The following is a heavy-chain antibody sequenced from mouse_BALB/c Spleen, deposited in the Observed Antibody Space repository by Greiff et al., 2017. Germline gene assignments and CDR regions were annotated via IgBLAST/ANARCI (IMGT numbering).Heavy chain of an antibody. V-gene: IGHV1-54*01. CDR2: INPGSGGT. J-gene: IGHJ4*01. D-gene: IGHD3-3*01. Sequence: VQLQQSGAELVRPGTSVKVSCKASGYAFTNYLIEWVKQRPGQGLEWIGVINPGSGGTNYNEKFKGKATLTADKSSSTAYMQLSSLTSDDSAVYFCARGRRLGAMDYWGQGTSVTVSS. CDR3: ARGRRLGAMDY. CDR1: GYAFTNYL.